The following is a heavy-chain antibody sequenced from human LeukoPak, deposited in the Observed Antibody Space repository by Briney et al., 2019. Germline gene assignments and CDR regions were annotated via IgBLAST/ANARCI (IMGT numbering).Heavy chain of an antibody. V-gene: IGHV3-66*01. Sequence: GGSLRLSCAASGFTVSSSNMGWVRQAPGKGLEWVSVIYSGGATYYPDSVKGRFIISRDLSKNTLFLQMNDLRAEDTAVYYCAIIAVAYFDYWGQGTLVTVSS. CDR1: GFTVSSSN. J-gene: IGHJ4*02. CDR2: IYSGGAT. D-gene: IGHD6-19*01. CDR3: AIIAVAYFDY.